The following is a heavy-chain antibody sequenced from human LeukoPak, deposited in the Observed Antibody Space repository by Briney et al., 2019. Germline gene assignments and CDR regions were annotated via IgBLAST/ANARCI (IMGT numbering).Heavy chain of an antibody. J-gene: IGHJ5*02. CDR3: ARGSGYYDFWSGYYTRGWFDP. D-gene: IGHD3-3*01. CDR1: GVSFSGYY. V-gene: IGHV4-34*01. CDR2: INHSGST. Sequence: PSETLSLTCAVYGVSFSGYYWSWIRQPPGKGLEWIGEINHSGSTNYNPSLKSRVTISVDTSKNQFSLKLSSVTAADTAVYYCARGSGYYDFWSGYYTRGWFDPWGQGTLVTVSS.